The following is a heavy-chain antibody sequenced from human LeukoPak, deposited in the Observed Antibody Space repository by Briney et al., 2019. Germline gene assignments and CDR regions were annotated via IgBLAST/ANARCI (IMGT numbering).Heavy chain of an antibody. CDR3: AKVVQYTASTGTGLDY. CDR2: IWYDGSYK. V-gene: IGHV3-33*06. J-gene: IGHJ4*02. Sequence: PGGSLRLSCVASGFTFSNYGMHWVRQAPGKGLDWVAVIWYDGSYKYYADSVKGRFTISRENPKNTLYLQMNSLRAEDTGIYYCAKVVQYTASTGTGLDYRGQGTLVTVSS. D-gene: IGHD6-13*01. CDR1: GFTFSNYG.